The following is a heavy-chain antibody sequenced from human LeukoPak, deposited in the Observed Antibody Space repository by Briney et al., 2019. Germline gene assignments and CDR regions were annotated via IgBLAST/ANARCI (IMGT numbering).Heavy chain of an antibody. D-gene: IGHD1-1*01. CDR2: VYYNGIT. Sequence: SETLSLTCTVSGGSISSYFWSWIRQPPGKGPEWIGYVYYNGITNYNPSLKSRVSISLDTSKNQFSLKLNSVTAADTAVYYCASQLGGTTFHWGQGTLVTVSS. J-gene: IGHJ4*02. V-gene: IGHV4-59*01. CDR1: GGSISSYF. CDR3: ASQLGGTTFH.